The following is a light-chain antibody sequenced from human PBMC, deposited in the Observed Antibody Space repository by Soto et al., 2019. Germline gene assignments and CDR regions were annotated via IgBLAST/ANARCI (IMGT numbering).Light chain of an antibody. J-gene: IGKJ4*01. V-gene: IGKV3-11*01. CDR1: QSVSSY. CDR3: QQRTDWLT. CDR2: DAS. Sequence: EIVLTRSPVTLSLSPGERATLSCRASQSVSSYLAWYQQKPGQAPRLLIYDASNRASGIPARFSGSGSGTDFTLTISSLEPEDFAVYYCQQRTDWLTFGGGTKVEIK.